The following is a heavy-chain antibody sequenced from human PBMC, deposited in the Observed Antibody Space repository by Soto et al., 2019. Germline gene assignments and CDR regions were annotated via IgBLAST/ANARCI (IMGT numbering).Heavy chain of an antibody. CDR2: ISSSSSTI. CDR3: ASGRRGSSWYYFDY. CDR1: GFTFSSYS. J-gene: IGHJ4*02. V-gene: IGHV3-48*02. D-gene: IGHD6-13*01. Sequence: EVQLVESGGGLVQPGGSLRLSCAASGFTFSSYSMNWVRQAPGKGLEWVSYISSSSSTIYYADSVKGRFTISRDNAKNSLYLQMNSLRDEDTAVYYCASGRRGSSWYYFDYWGQGTLVTVSS.